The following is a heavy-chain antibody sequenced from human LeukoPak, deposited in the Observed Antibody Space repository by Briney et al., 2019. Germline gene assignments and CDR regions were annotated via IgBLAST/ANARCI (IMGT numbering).Heavy chain of an antibody. J-gene: IGHJ3*02. CDR1: GYTFTGYY. D-gene: IGHD6-6*01. CDR2: INPNSGGT. Sequence: GASVKVSCKASGYTFTGYYMHWVRQAPGQGLEWKGWINPNSGGTNYAQKFQGRVTITRNTSISTAYMELSSLRSEDTAVYYCARVGWQLPDAFDIWGQGTMVTVSS. V-gene: IGHV1-2*02. CDR3: ARVGWQLPDAFDI.